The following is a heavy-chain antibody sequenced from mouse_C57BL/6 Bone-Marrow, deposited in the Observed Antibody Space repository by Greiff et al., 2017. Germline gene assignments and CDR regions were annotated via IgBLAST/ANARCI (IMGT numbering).Heavy chain of an antibody. CDR1: GFSFNTYA. Sequence: EVQRVASGGGLVQPKGSLKLSCAASGFSFNTYAMNWVRQAPGKGLEWVARIRSKSNNYATYYADSVKDRFTISRDDSESMLYLQMNNLKTEDTAMYYCVRQDYYGHFDYWGQGTTLTVSS. CDR2: IRSKSNNYAT. V-gene: IGHV10-1*01. D-gene: IGHD1-1*01. CDR3: VRQDYYGHFDY. J-gene: IGHJ2*01.